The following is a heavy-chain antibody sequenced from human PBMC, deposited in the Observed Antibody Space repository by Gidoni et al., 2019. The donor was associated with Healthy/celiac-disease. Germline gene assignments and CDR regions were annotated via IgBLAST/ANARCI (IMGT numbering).Heavy chain of an antibody. CDR3: AKDQITMVRGLPYYYYYYGMDV. J-gene: IGHJ6*02. CDR2: ISGSGGST. CDR1: GFTFSSYA. D-gene: IGHD3-10*01. Sequence: EVQLLESGGGLVQPGGSLRLSCAASGFTFSSYAMRWVRQAPGKGLEWVSAISGSGGSTYYADSGKGRFTISRDNSKNTLYLQMNSLRAEDTAVYYCAKDQITMVRGLPYYYYYYGMDVWGQGTTVTVSS. V-gene: IGHV3-23*01.